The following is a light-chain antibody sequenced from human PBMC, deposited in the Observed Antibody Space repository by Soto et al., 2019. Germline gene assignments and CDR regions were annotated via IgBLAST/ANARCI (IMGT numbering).Light chain of an antibody. J-gene: IGLJ3*02. CDR3: QSYDSSLSGSV. CDR2: GNS. V-gene: IGLV1-40*01. Sequence: QSVLTQPPSVSGAPGQRVTISCTGSSSNIGAGYDVHWYQQLPGTAPKLIIYGNSNRPSGVPDRFSGSKSGTSASLAITGLQAEDEADDYCQSYDSSLSGSVFGGGTKLTVL. CDR1: SSNIGAGYD.